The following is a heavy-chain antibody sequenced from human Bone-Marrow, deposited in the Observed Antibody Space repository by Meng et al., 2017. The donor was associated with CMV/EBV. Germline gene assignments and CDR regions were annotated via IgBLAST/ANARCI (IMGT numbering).Heavy chain of an antibody. CDR2: IYYSGST. Sequence: SETLSLTCAVYGGSLSGYYYWSWIRQPPGKGLEWIGYIYYSGSTNYNPSLKSRVTISVDTSKNQFSLKLSSVTAADTAVYYCARGAGTLRGYYFDYWGQGTLVTVSS. CDR1: GGSLSGYYY. J-gene: IGHJ4*02. CDR3: ARGAGTLRGYYFDY. D-gene: IGHD4-23*01. V-gene: IGHV4-61*01.